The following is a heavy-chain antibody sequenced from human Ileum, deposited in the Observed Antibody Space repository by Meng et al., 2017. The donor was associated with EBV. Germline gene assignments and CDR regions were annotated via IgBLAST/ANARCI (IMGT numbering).Heavy chain of an antibody. CDR1: GFTLSSYA. V-gene: IGHV3-23*04. J-gene: IGHJ4*02. Sequence: VLLGGSGGGLVQPGGSRGLSCAASGFTLSSYAMSWVRKAPGKGLEWVSAISGSGGSTYYADSVKGRFTISRDNSKNTLYLQMNSLRAEDTAVYYCANSNPYCSGGSCPRDYWGQGTLVTVSS. D-gene: IGHD2-15*01. CDR3: ANSNPYCSGGSCPRDY. CDR2: ISGSGGST.